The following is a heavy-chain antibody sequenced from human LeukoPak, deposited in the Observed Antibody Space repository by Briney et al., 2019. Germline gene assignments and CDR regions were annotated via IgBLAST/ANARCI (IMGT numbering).Heavy chain of an antibody. J-gene: IGHJ4*02. Sequence: SETLSLSCTVSGGSTSSGAYYWSWIRHHPGKGLEWIGYIYYSGSTYYNPSLKSRVTISLDTSKNQFSLKLSSVTAADTAVYYCARDQEDSGTDYWGQGTLVTVSS. CDR2: IYYSGST. CDR1: GGSTSSGAYY. D-gene: IGHD3-10*01. CDR3: ARDQEDSGTDY. V-gene: IGHV4-31*02.